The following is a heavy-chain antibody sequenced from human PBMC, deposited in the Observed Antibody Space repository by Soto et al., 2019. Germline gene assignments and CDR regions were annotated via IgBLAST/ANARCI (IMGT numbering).Heavy chain of an antibody. V-gene: IGHV1-18*01. J-gene: IGHJ4*02. CDR3: ATSSIAAAGPFDY. CDR2: ITTHNGNT. Sequence: QVQLVQSGDEVKQPGASVKVSCKASVSTITAYGISWVRQAPGKGLEWMEWITTHNGNTYYAQNHQGRVTMTTDKSTSTAYLELRSLRTDDTAVYYCATSSIAAAGPFDYWGQGALVTVSS. D-gene: IGHD6-13*01. CDR1: VSTITAYG.